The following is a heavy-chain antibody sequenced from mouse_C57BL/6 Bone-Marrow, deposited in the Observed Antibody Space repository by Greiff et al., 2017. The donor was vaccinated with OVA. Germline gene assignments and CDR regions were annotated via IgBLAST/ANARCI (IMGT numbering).Heavy chain of an antibody. CDR1: GFTFSDYG. D-gene: IGHD3-3*01. CDR2: ISSGSSTL. Sequence: EVQVVESGGGLVKPGGSLKLSCAASGFTFSDYGMHWVRQAPEKGLEWVAYISSGSSTLYYADTVKGRFTISRDNATHTLFLQMTSLRSEATATYDGAMRGDVENWYLDVWGTGTTVTVSS. J-gene: IGHJ1*03. CDR3: AMRGDVENWYLDV. V-gene: IGHV5-17*01.